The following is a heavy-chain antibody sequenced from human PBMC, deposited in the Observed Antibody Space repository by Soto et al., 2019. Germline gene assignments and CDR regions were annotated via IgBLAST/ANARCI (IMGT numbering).Heavy chain of an antibody. CDR3: ATLRVGFGELLTF. D-gene: IGHD3-10*01. J-gene: IGHJ4*02. CDR2: IDPSDSYT. CDR1: GYSFTSYW. V-gene: IGHV5-10-1*01. Sequence: EVQLVQSGAEVKKPGESLRISCKGSGYSFTSYWISWVRQMPGKGLEWMGRIDPSDSYTNYSPSFQGHVTISADKSISVADLQWGSRKASVTAMYYCATLRVGFGELLTFWGEGTLVTVSS.